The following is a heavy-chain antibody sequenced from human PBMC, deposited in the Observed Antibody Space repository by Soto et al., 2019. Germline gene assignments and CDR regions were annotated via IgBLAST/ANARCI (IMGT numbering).Heavy chain of an antibody. D-gene: IGHD3-3*01. CDR3: ASLSGGRFLDKGDY. Sequence: SETLSLTCAVYNGTFMGYYWTWVRQPPGKGLEWIGEINHVGSHNYNKYLKSRVEISIDTHKTQFSLRLNSLTAAETAVYYCASLSGGRFLDKGDYWGEGVKVTVS. V-gene: IGHV4-34*01. J-gene: IGHJ4*02. CDR2: INHVGSH. CDR1: NGTFMGYY.